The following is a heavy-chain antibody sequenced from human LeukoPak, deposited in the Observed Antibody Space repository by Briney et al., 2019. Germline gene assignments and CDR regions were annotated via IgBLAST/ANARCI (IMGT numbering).Heavy chain of an antibody. V-gene: IGHV3-53*01. CDR2: IYSGGST. CDR3: ARGNGEYSSPENWFDP. D-gene: IGHD6-6*01. Sequence: GGSLRLSCAASGFTVSSNYMSWVRQAPGKGLEWVSVIYSGGSTYYADSVKGRFTISRDNFKNTLYLQMNSLRAEDTAVYYCARGNGEYSSPENWFDPWGQGTLVTVSS. J-gene: IGHJ5*02. CDR1: GFTVSSNY.